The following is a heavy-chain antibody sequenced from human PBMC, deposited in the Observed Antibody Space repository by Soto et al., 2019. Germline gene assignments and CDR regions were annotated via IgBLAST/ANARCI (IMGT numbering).Heavy chain of an antibody. CDR1: GFTFSSYW. CDR3: ARNARLLWFGESHLGFGS. D-gene: IGHD3-10*01. J-gene: IGHJ1*01. Sequence: EVQLVESGGGLVQPGGSLRLSCAASGFTFSSYWMHWVRQAPGKGLVWVSRINSDGSSTSYADSVKGRFTISRDNAKNTLYLQMNSLRAEDTAVYYCARNARLLWFGESHLGFGSWGQGTLVTVSS. V-gene: IGHV3-74*01. CDR2: INSDGSST.